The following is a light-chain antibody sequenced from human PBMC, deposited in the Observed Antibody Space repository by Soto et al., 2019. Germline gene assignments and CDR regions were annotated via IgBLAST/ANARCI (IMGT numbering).Light chain of an antibody. CDR3: CSYAGSSTFRV. CDR1: STDFVSYNR. J-gene: IGLJ3*02. Sequence: QSALTQPPSVSGSPGQSVTISCTGTSTDFVSYNRVSWYQQPPGTAPKLIIYEASNRPSGVPDRFSGSKSGNTASLTISGLQAADEADYYCCSYAGSSTFRVFGGGTKLTVL. V-gene: IGLV2-18*02. CDR2: EAS.